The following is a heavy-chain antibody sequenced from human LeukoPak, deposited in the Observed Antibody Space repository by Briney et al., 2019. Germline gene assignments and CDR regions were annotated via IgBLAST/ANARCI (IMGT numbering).Heavy chain of an antibody. CDR3: ARVTSVVAPTNH. V-gene: IGHV5-51*01. J-gene: IGHJ5*02. CDR1: GYSFTSYW. CDR2: IYPDDSDT. D-gene: IGHD4-23*01. Sequence: GESLQISCKGSGYSFTSYWIGWLRQMPGEGLEWMGIIYPDDSDTRYSPSFQGQVTISADKSITTAYLQWSSLKASDTAIYYCARVTSVVAPTNHWGQGALVTVSS.